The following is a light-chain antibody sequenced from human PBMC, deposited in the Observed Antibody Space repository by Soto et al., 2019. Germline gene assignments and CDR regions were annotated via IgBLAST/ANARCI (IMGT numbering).Light chain of an antibody. CDR2: EVT. V-gene: IGLV2-8*01. Sequence: LTQPPSASGSPGQSVTISCAGTYSDIGDYNYVSWYQQHPDKVPKLIIYEVTKRPSGVPDRFSGSKSGYTASLTVSDLQPADEAVYYCSSYSGTNSNVIFGGGTQLTVL. CDR1: YSDIGDYNY. J-gene: IGLJ2*01. CDR3: SSYSGTNSNVI.